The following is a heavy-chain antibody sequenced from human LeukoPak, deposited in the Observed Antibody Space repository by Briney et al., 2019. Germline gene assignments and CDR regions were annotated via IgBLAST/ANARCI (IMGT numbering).Heavy chain of an antibody. CDR2: IDDSGTT. D-gene: IGHD6-13*01. Sequence: SETLSLTCAVYGGSSIGYSWSWVRQPPGKGLEWIGEIDDSGTTNYNPSLKSRVTISVDTSKNQFSLKLSSVTAADTAVYYCARGFIGSWYYFDYWGQGTLVTVSS. CDR3: ARGFIGSWYYFDY. CDR1: GGSSIGYS. V-gene: IGHV4-34*01. J-gene: IGHJ4*02.